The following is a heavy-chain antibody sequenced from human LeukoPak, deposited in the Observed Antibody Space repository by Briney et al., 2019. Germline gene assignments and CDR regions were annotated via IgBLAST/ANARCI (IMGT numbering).Heavy chain of an antibody. V-gene: IGHV4-39*07. CDR1: GGSITSNSYY. CDR3: ARERREQLLPPYTRSVTYFDY. J-gene: IGHJ4*02. Sequence: SETLSLTCTVSGGSITSNSYYWGWIRQPPGKGLEWIGSITYSGSTYYNPSLKRRVTISTDTSKNQFSLKLSSVTAADTAVYYCARERREQLLPPYTRSVTYFDYWGQGTLVTVSS. CDR2: ITYSGST. D-gene: IGHD2-2*01.